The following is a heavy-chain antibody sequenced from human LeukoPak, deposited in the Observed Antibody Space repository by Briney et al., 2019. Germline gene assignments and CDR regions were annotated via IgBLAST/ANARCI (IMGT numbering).Heavy chain of an antibody. V-gene: IGHV4-34*01. J-gene: IGHJ4*02. CDR3: ARGLAAAGY. D-gene: IGHD6-13*01. CDR1: GGSFSDYY. Sequence: PSETVSLTRAVYGGSFSDYYWRWMRQPPGKGLEWIGEINHSGSTNYNPSLKSQVTISVDTAKNQFSLKLSSVTAADTAVYYCARGLAAAGYWGQGTLVTVSS. CDR2: INHSGST.